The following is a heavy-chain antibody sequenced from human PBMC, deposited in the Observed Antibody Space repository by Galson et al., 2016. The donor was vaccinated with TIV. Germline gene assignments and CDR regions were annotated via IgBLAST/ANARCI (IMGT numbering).Heavy chain of an antibody. CDR2: ITEMFGTP. J-gene: IGHJ4*02. D-gene: IGHD3-22*01. CDR1: EGKFSSYA. CDR3: ARGNHYYESTYDY. V-gene: IGHV1-69*05. Sequence: SVKVSCKASEGKFSSYAITWVRQAPGQGLEWMGGITEMFGTPRYAQKFQGRVTITTDEITSASYMELSSLRSEDTAVYYCARGNHYYESTYDYWGQGTLVTVSS.